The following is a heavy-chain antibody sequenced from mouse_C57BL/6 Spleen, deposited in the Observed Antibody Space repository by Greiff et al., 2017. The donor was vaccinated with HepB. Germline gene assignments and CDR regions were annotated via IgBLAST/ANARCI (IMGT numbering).Heavy chain of an antibody. D-gene: IGHD2-4*01. J-gene: IGHJ3*01. CDR3: ARKDGDYDGFAY. CDR1: GYTFTNYW. V-gene: IGHV1-63*01. Sequence: QVHVKQSGAELVRPGTSVKMSCKASGYTFTNYWIGWAKQRPGHGLEWIGDIYPGGGYTNYNEKFKGKATLTADKSSSTAYMQFSSLTSEDSAIYYCARKDGDYDGFAYWGQGTLVTVSA. CDR2: IYPGGGYT.